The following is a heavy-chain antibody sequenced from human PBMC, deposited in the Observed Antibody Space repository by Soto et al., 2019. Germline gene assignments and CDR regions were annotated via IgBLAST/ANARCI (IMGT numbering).Heavy chain of an antibody. Sequence: QVQLVECGGGVVQPGRSLRLSCAASGFTFSSYGMHWVRQAPGKGLEWVAVISYDGSNKYYADSVKGRFTISRDNSKNTLYLQMNSLRAEDTAVYYCAKSRNYQLEDYYYGMDVWVQGTTVTVSS. CDR1: GFTFSSYG. V-gene: IGHV3-30*18. D-gene: IGHD1-7*01. CDR2: ISYDGSNK. CDR3: AKSRNYQLEDYYYGMDV. J-gene: IGHJ6*02.